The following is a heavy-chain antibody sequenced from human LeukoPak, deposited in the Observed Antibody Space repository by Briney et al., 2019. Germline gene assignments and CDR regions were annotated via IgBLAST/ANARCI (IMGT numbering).Heavy chain of an antibody. CDR2: SDPEDGER. D-gene: IGHD5-18*01. V-gene: IGHV1-24*01. J-gene: IGHJ4*02. CDR3: VTGFTTMAVDYFDY. CDR1: GKTLSDLS. Sequence: ASVKVFCRVSGKTLSDLSIHWLRQPPGKGLEWLGGSDPEDGERIYAQMFQGRVTMTEDTSIDTAYMELSSLRSEYTAVYYCVTGFTTMAVDYFDYWGQGTLVTVSP.